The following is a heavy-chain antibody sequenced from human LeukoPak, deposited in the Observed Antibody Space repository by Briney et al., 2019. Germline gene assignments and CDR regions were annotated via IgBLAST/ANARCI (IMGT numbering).Heavy chain of an antibody. Sequence: NPSETLSLTCTVSGYSISSGYYWGWIRQPPGKGLEWIGSIYHSGSTYYNPSLKSRVTISVDTSKNQFSLKLSSVTAADTAVYYCARGGYCSSTSCYANIHFDYWGQGTLVTVSS. V-gene: IGHV4-38-2*02. CDR1: GYSISSGYY. CDR3: ARGGYCSSTSCYANIHFDY. CDR2: IYHSGST. D-gene: IGHD2-2*01. J-gene: IGHJ4*02.